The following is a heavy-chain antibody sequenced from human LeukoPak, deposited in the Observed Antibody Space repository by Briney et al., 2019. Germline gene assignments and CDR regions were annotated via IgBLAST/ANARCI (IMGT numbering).Heavy chain of an antibody. CDR3: ASTYGSGSYYRLFDY. Sequence: SETLSLTCTVSGGSISSSSYYWSWIRQPAGKGLEWIGRIYTSGSTNYNPSLKSRVTISVDTSKNQFSLKLSSVTAADTAVYYCASTYGSGSYYRLFDYWGQGTLVTVSS. D-gene: IGHD3-10*01. J-gene: IGHJ4*02. CDR2: IYTSGST. V-gene: IGHV4-61*02. CDR1: GGSISSSSYY.